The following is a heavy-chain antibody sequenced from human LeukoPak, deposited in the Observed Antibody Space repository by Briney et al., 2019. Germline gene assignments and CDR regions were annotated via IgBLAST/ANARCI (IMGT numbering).Heavy chain of an antibody. CDR2: IIPLFGTA. CDR3: ARGGSQPRTMWYAFDI. D-gene: IGHD2-21*01. CDR1: GGTFSNYA. Sequence: SVKVSCKASGGTFSNYAISWVRQAPGQGLEWMGGIIPLFGTANYAQKLQGRVTITTDESTSTAYMDLNSLTSEDTAVYYCARGGSQPRTMWYAFDIWGQGTMVTVSS. J-gene: IGHJ3*02. V-gene: IGHV1-69*05.